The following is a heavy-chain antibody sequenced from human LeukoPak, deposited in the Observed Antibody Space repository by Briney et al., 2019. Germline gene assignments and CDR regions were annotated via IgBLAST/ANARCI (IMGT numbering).Heavy chain of an antibody. CDR1: RLTFSSYG. V-gene: IGHV3-23*01. Sequence: GGSLRLSCAASRLTFSSYGMSWVRQAPGKGLEWVSAISGSGGSTYYADSVKGRFTISRDNSKNTLYLQMNSLRAEDTAVYYCAKQAFHSSSWYVTRRDYYYYYMDVWGKGTTVTISS. D-gene: IGHD6-13*01. CDR2: ISGSGGST. CDR3: AKQAFHSSSWYVTRRDYYYYYMDV. J-gene: IGHJ6*03.